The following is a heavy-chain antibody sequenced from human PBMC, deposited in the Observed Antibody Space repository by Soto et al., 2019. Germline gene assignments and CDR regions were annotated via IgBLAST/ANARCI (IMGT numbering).Heavy chain of an antibody. V-gene: IGHV3-30-3*01. J-gene: IGHJ4*02. CDR3: ARALGDYDILTGYYYFDY. CDR2: ISYDGSNK. Sequence: GGSLRLSCAASGFTFSSHAMHWVRQAPGKGLEWVAVISYDGSNKYYADSVKGRFTISRDNSKNTLYLQMNSLRAEDTAVYYCARALGDYDILTGYYYFDYWGQGTLVTVSS. D-gene: IGHD3-9*01. CDR1: GFTFSSHA.